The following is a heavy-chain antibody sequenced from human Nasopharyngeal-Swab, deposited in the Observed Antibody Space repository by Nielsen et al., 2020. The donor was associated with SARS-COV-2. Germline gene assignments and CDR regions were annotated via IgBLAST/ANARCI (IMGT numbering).Heavy chain of an antibody. D-gene: IGHD2-15*01. CDR3: ARKGVYCSGGSCYRYGAFDI. CDR2: INHSGST. V-gene: IGHV4-34*01. Sequence: SETLSLTCAVYGGSFSGYYWSWIRQPPGKGLEWIGEINHSGSTNYNPSLKSRVTISVDTSKNQFSLKLSSVTAADTAVYYCARKGVYCSGGSCYRYGAFDIWGQGTMVTVSS. J-gene: IGHJ3*02. CDR1: GGSFSGYY.